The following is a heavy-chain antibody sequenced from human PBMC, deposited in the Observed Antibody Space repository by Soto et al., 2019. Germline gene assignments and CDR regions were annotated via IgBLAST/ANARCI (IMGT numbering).Heavy chain of an antibody. Sequence: GAALKISCKGSGYSFTSYWNGWVRQMPGKGLEWMGIIYPGDSDTRCSPSFQGQVTISADKSISTAYLQWSSLKASDTAMYYCARQGIAADGLGRFGAYYYYMDVWGRGTTVTVSS. CDR2: IYPGDSDT. J-gene: IGHJ6*03. D-gene: IGHD3-10*01. CDR1: GYSFTSYW. V-gene: IGHV5-51*01. CDR3: ARQGIAADGLGRFGAYYYYMDV.